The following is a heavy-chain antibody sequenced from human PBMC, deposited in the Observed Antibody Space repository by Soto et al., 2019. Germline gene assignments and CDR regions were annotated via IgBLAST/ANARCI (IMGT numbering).Heavy chain of an antibody. CDR1: GGSISSYY. Sequence: SETLSLTCTVSGGSISSYYWSWIRQPAGKGLEWIGRIYTSGSTNYNPSLKRRVTMSVATSKNQYSLTLSSVTAAATAADYCARRTSARHMITCGGVIVGDAFDIWGQGTMVTVS. D-gene: IGHD3-16*02. V-gene: IGHV4-4*07. CDR2: IYTSGST. CDR3: ARRTSARHMITCGGVIVGDAFDI. J-gene: IGHJ3*02.